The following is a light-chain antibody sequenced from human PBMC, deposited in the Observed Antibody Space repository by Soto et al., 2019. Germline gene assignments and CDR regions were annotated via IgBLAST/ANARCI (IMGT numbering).Light chain of an antibody. CDR1: ESISRN. V-gene: IGKV3-15*01. CDR3: QQYMNWPPLT. CDR2: GAS. J-gene: IGKJ3*01. Sequence: EIVMTQSPATLSVSPGEGVTLSCRASESISRNLAWYQQKPGQAPRLLIYGASSRDTGVPARFSGGGSGTEFTLTISSLQSEDSAVYFCQQYMNWPPLTFGPGTKVDV.